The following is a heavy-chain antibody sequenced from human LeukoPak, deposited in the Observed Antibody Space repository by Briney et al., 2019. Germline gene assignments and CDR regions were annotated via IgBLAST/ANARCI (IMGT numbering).Heavy chain of an antibody. Sequence: SETLSLTCTVSGGPISSYYWSWIRQPPGKGLEWIGYIYYSGSTNYNPSLKSRVTISVDTSKNQFSLKLSSVTAADTAVYYCARDQLGRLFDYWGQGTLVTVSS. CDR3: ARDQLGRLFDY. D-gene: IGHD1-1*01. V-gene: IGHV4-59*01. CDR2: IYYSGST. CDR1: GGPISSYY. J-gene: IGHJ4*02.